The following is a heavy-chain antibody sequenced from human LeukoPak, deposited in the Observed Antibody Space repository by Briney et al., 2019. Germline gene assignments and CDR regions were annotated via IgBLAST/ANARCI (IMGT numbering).Heavy chain of an antibody. CDR2: IRYDGSNK. CDR1: GFTFSSFD. J-gene: IGHJ4*02. V-gene: IGHV3-30*02. D-gene: IGHD2-2*01. CDR3: AKGFGNCCSTSCLHFDY. Sequence: GGSLRFSCAASGFTFSSFDMHWVRQAPGKGLVWVAFIRYDGSNKYYADSVKGRFTISRDNSKNTLYLQMNSLRAEDTPVYYCAKGFGNCCSTSCLHFDYWGQGTLVTVSS.